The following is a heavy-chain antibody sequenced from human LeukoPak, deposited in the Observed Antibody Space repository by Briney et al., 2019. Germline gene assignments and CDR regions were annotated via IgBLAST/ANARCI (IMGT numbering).Heavy chain of an antibody. D-gene: IGHD3-16*01. CDR1: GFTFSGHW. Sequence: GGSLRLSCAASGFTFSGHWMHWVRQASGKGPVWVSRIDTVGATTRYADSVKGRFTISRDNGKNTLYLQMNSLRAEDTAVYYCARDRGTYSFDYWGLGTLVTVSS. CDR3: ARDRGTYSFDY. CDR2: IDTVGATT. J-gene: IGHJ4*02. V-gene: IGHV3-74*01.